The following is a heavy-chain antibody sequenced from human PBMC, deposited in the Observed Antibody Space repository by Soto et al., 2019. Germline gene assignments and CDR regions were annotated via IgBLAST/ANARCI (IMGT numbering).Heavy chain of an antibody. CDR1: GFTFSSYG. Sequence: GGSLRLSCAASGFTFSSYGMHWVRQAPGKGLEWVAVISYDGSNKCYADSVKGRFTISRDNSKNTLYLQMNSLRAEDTAVYYCARDLAVAGTYWFDPWGQGTLVTVSS. CDR2: ISYDGSNK. CDR3: ARDLAVAGTYWFDP. V-gene: IGHV3-30*03. J-gene: IGHJ5*02. D-gene: IGHD6-19*01.